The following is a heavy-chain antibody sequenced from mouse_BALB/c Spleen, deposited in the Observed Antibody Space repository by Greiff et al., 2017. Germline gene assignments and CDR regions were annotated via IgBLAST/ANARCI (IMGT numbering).Heavy chain of an antibody. Sequence: VQLQQPGAELVKPGASVKLSCKASGYTFTSYWMHWVKQRPGQGLEWIGEINPSNGRTNYNEKFKSKATLTADKSSSTAYMQLSSLTSDDSAVYFCARGDDAMDYWGQGTSVTVSS. J-gene: IGHJ4*01. CDR2: INPSNGRT. CDR1: GYTFTSYW. D-gene: IGHD2-13*01. V-gene: IGHV1S81*02. CDR3: ARGDDAMDY.